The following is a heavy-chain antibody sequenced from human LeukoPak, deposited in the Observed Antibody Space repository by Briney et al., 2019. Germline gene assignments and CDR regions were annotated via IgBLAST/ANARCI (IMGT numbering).Heavy chain of an antibody. CDR1: GFTFSSYG. CDR3: ARDRQWFVY. V-gene: IGHV3-30*03. CDR2: ISYDGDNK. Sequence: GGSLRLSCAASGFTFSSYGMHWVRQAPGKGLEWVAVISYDGDNKYFADSVKGRFTISRDNSKNTLHLQMNSLRAEDTAVYYCARDRQWFVYWGQGTLVTVSS. J-gene: IGHJ4*02. D-gene: IGHD3-10*01.